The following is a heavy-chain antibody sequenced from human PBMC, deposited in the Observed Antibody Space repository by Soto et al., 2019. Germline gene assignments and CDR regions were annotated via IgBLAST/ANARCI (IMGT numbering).Heavy chain of an antibody. Sequence: ASVKVSCKASGYTFTSYAMHWVRQAPGQRLEWMGWINAGNGNTKYSQKFQGRVTITRDTSASTAYMELSSLRSEDTAVYYCARIHSSGWYDAFDIWGQGTMVTVSS. CDR3: ARIHSSGWYDAFDI. D-gene: IGHD6-19*01. CDR2: INAGNGNT. J-gene: IGHJ3*02. V-gene: IGHV1-3*01. CDR1: GYTFTSYA.